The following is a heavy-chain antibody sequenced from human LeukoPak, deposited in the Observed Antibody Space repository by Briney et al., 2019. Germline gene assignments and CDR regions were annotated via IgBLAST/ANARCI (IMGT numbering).Heavy chain of an antibody. CDR1: GFIFDDYA. CDR3: ARDSDDYGDYVPGNWFDP. CDR2: ISYDGSNK. J-gene: IGHJ5*02. V-gene: IGHV3-30-3*01. Sequence: GRSLRLSCAISGFIFDDYAMHWVRQAPGKGLEWVAVISYDGSNKYYADSVKGRFTISRDNSKNTLYLQMNSLRAEDTAVYYCARDSDDYGDYVPGNWFDPWGQGTLVTVSS. D-gene: IGHD4-17*01.